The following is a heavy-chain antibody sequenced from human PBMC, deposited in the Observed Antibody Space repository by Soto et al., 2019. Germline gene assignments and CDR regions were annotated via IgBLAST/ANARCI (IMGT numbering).Heavy chain of an antibody. CDR2: ASYSGSP. V-gene: IGHV4-59*08. CDR1: GGSIGSHY. D-gene: IGHD3-16*01. Sequence: QVQLQESGPGLVKPSETLSLTCTVSGGSIGSHYWSWIRQPPGEGLEWIGRASYSGSPSYNPSLKSRLTISIDPSKNQFSLTLTSVTAADTAVYYCARQWGGDYWGQGILVTVSS. CDR3: ARQWGGDY. J-gene: IGHJ4*01.